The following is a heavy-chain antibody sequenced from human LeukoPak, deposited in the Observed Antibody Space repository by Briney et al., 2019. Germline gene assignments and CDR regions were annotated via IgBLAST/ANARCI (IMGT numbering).Heavy chain of an antibody. V-gene: IGHV5-51*01. Sequence: GESLKISCKTSGYSFTSYWIHWVRQMPGKELEWMGSIYPGDSDTRYSPSFQGQVTISADKSISTAYVQWSSLKASDSAMYYCATPAGDYGSGIDYWGQGTLVTASS. CDR2: IYPGDSDT. J-gene: IGHJ4*02. D-gene: IGHD3-10*01. CDR3: ATPAGDYGSGIDY. CDR1: GYSFTSYW.